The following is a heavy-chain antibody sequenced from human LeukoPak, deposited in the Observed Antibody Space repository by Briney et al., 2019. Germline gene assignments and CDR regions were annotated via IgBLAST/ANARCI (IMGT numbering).Heavy chain of an antibody. CDR3: ASPIVVVPAANLHGMDV. CDR1: GGTFISYA. Sequence: AASVKVSCKASGGTFISYAISWVRQAPGQGLEWMGRIIPIIGIANYAQKFQGRVTITADKSTSTAYMELSSLRSEDTAVYYCASPIVVVPAANLHGMDVWRQGTTVTVSS. CDR2: IIPIIGIA. J-gene: IGHJ6*02. D-gene: IGHD2-2*01. V-gene: IGHV1-69*04.